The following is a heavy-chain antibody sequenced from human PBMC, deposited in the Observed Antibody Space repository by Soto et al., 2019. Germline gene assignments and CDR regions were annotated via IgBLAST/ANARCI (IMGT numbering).Heavy chain of an antibody. D-gene: IGHD6-19*01. CDR3: AQNGWYSADI. CDR2: IFHSETT. V-gene: IGHV4-4*02. J-gene: IGHJ3*02. Sequence: QMRLQESGPGLVKPSGTLSLACAVSGASVSSDNWWSWVRQPPGKGLEWIGEIFHSETTNYNPSLKSRATISVEKSKNQFSLTLTSVTAADTAVYYCAQNGWYSADIWGQGTMVTVSS. CDR1: GASVSSDNW.